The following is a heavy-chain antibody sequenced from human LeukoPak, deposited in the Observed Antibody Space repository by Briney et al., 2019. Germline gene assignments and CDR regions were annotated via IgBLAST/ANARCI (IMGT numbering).Heavy chain of an antibody. Sequence: GESLKISCKGSGYSSTSYWIGWVRQMPGKGLEWMGIIYPGDSDTRYSPSFQGQVTISADKSISTAYLQWSSLKASDTAMYYCASGEIGYSSRSNFDYWGQGTLVTVSS. CDR1: GYSSTSYW. V-gene: IGHV5-51*01. CDR3: ASGEIGYSSRSNFDY. D-gene: IGHD6-13*01. CDR2: IYPGDSDT. J-gene: IGHJ4*02.